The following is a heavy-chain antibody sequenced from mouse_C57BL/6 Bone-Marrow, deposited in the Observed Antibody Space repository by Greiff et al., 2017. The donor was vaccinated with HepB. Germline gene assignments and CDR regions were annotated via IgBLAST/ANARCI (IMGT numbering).Heavy chain of an antibody. Sequence: DVKLQESGPGMVKPSQSLSLTCTVTGYSITSGYDWHWIRHFPGNKLEWMGYISYSGSTNYNPSLKSRISITHDTSKNHFFLKLNSVTTEDTATYYCARDDYDEAPFAYWGQGTLVTVSA. D-gene: IGHD2-4*01. CDR2: ISYSGST. CDR1: GYSITSGYD. V-gene: IGHV3-1*01. J-gene: IGHJ3*01. CDR3: ARDDYDEAPFAY.